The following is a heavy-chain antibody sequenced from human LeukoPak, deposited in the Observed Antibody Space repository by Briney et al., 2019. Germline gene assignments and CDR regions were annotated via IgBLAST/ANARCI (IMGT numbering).Heavy chain of an antibody. Sequence: GGSLRLSCAASGFTFSSYSMNWVRQAPGKGLEWVSSISSSSSYIYYADPVKGRFTISRDDAKNSLYLQMNSLRAEDTAVYYCARDLGIAAAGTNWFDPWGQGTLVTVSS. CDR1: GFTFSSYS. D-gene: IGHD6-13*01. CDR2: ISSSSSYI. J-gene: IGHJ5*02. V-gene: IGHV3-21*01. CDR3: ARDLGIAAAGTNWFDP.